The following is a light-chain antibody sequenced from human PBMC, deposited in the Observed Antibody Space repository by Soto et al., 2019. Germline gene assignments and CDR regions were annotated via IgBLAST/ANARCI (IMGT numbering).Light chain of an antibody. Sequence: DIQMTQSPSSLSASVGDRVTITCRASQSISSYLNWYQQKPGKAPKLLIYDASSLESGVPSRFSGSGSGTEFTLTISSLQTDDFATYYCQQYNSYSMTFGQGTKVDIK. J-gene: IGKJ1*01. CDR3: QQYNSYSMT. V-gene: IGKV1-5*01. CDR2: DAS. CDR1: QSISSY.